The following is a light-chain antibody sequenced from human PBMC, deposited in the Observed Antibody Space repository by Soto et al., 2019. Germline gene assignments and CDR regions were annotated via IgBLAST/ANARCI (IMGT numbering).Light chain of an antibody. CDR3: CSYAGSYTFGV. Sequence: QSALTQPRSVSGSPGQSVTISCTGTSSDVGGYNYVSWYQQHPGKAPKLTIYDVSKRPSGVPDRFSGSNSGNTASLTISGLQAEDEADYYCCSYAGSYTFGVFGTGTKVTVL. CDR2: DVS. J-gene: IGLJ1*01. V-gene: IGLV2-11*01. CDR1: SSDVGGYNY.